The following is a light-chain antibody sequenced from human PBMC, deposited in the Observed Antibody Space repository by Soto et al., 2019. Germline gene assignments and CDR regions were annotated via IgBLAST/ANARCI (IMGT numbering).Light chain of an antibody. CDR2: DAS. Sequence: EIVLTQSPATLSLSPGERATLSCRASQSVSRFLAWYQQKPGQAPRLLMSDASTRATGTPTRFSGRGSGTEFTLTISSLEPEDFAVYYCHQRSFWLTFGGGTKVEFK. CDR3: HQRSFWLT. J-gene: IGKJ4*01. V-gene: IGKV3-11*01. CDR1: QSVSRF.